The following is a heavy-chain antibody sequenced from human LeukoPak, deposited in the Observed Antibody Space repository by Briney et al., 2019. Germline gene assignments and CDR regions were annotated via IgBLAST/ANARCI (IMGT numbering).Heavy chain of an antibody. CDR2: INGDGSNT. V-gene: IGHV3-74*01. CDR3: ARGSGSYSSDAFDI. Sequence: PGGSLRLSCAASGFTLRSYWMHWVRQTPGKGLVWVSRINGDGSNTTYADSVKGRFTTSRDTAKNTLYLQMISLRADATAVYYCARGSGSYSSDAFDIWGQGTMVTVSS. J-gene: IGHJ3*02. CDR1: GFTLRSYW. D-gene: IGHD3-10*01.